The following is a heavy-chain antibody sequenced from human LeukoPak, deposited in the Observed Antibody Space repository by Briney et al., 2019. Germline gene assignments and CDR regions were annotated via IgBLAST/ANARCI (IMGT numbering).Heavy chain of an antibody. J-gene: IGHJ5*02. CDR3: ARDLFARMARGVPLQAFDP. CDR1: GGSISSGGYY. Sequence: SETLSLTCTVSGGSISSGGYYWSWIRQHPGKGLEWIGYIYYSGSTYYNPSLKSRVTISVDTSKNQFSLKLSSVTAADTAVYYCARDLFARMARGVPLQAFDPWGQGTLVTVSS. CDR2: IYYSGST. V-gene: IGHV4-31*03. D-gene: IGHD3-10*01.